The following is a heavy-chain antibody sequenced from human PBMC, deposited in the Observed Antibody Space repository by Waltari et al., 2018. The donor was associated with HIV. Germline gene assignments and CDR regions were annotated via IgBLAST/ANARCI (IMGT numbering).Heavy chain of an antibody. D-gene: IGHD1-1*01. J-gene: IGHJ4*02. CDR3: ARRRKWNALLLDA. Sequence: QVQLQQWGAGLLKPSDTLSPTCAVYGGSFTGVYWTWVRQPPGRALEWIGEVSQNSRVSLDPSVNSRAVLSVDASKNQFSLELKSVTAADTALYFCARRRKWNALLLDAWGQGTLVTVAS. CDR2: VSQNSRV. V-gene: IGHV4-34*02. CDR1: GGSFTGVY.